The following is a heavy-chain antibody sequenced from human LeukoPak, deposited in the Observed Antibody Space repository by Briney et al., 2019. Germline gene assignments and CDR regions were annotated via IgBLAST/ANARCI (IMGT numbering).Heavy chain of an antibody. CDR2: IYYSGST. J-gene: IGHJ6*02. V-gene: IGHV4-59*01. CDR1: GGSISSYY. Sequence: SETLSLTCTVSGGSISSYYWSWIRQPPGKGLEWIGYIYYSGSTNYNPSLKSRVTISVDTSKNQFSPKLSSVTAADTAVYYCARALSIVVVPAATIPYYYGMDVWGQGTTVTVSS. CDR3: ARALSIVVVPAATIPYYYGMDV. D-gene: IGHD2-2*01.